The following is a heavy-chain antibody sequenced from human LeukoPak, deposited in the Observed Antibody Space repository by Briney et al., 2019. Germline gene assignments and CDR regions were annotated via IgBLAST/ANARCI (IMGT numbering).Heavy chain of an antibody. CDR2: IKQDGSEK. CDR3: ATFDNPFGY. CDR1: GFTFLSYW. V-gene: IGHV3-7*01. Sequence: GGSLRLSCAASGFTFLSYWMSWVRQTPGKGLEWVANIKQDGSEKYYVDSVKGRFTISRDNAKNSLYLQMNSLRAEDTAVYYCATFDNPFGYWGQGTLVTVSS. J-gene: IGHJ4*02. D-gene: IGHD3-9*01.